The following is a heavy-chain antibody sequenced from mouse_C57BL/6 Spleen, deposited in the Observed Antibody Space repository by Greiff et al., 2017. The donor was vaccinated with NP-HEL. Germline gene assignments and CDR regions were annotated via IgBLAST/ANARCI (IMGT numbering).Heavy chain of an antibody. CDR3: AVVVANDYAMDY. J-gene: IGHJ4*01. Sequence: VQLQQSGAELAKPGASVKLSCKASGYTFTSYWMHWVKQRPGQGLEWIGYINPSSGYTKYNQKFKDKATLTADKSSSPAYMQLSSLTYEDSAVYYCAVVVANDYAMDYWGQGTSVTVSS. CDR2: INPSSGYT. D-gene: IGHD1-1*01. CDR1: GYTFTSYW. V-gene: IGHV1-7*01.